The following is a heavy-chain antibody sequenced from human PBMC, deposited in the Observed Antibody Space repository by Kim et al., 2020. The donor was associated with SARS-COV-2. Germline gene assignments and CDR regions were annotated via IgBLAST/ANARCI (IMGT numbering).Heavy chain of an antibody. Sequence: SVKVSCKASGGTFSSYAISWVRQAPGQGLEWMGGIIPIFGTANYAQKFQGRVTITADESTSTAYMELSSLRSEDTAVYYCARGYSNTEGAFDIWGQGTMVTVSS. CDR2: IIPIFGTA. CDR1: GGTFSSYA. CDR3: ARGYSNTEGAFDI. D-gene: IGHD5-12*01. V-gene: IGHV1-69*13. J-gene: IGHJ3*02.